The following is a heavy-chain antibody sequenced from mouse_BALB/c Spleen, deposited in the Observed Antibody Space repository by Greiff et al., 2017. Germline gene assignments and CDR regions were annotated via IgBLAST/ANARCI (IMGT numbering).Heavy chain of an antibody. CDR3: AITTGAY. J-gene: IGHJ3*01. Sequence: EVQLQQSGPELMKPGASVKISCKASGYSFTSYYMHWVKQSHGKSLEWIGYIDPFNGGTSYNQKFKGKATLTVDKSSSTAYMHLSSLTSEDSAVYYCAITTGAYWGQGTLVTVSA. D-gene: IGHD2-12*01. V-gene: IGHV1S135*01. CDR1: GYSFTSYY. CDR2: IDPFNGGT.